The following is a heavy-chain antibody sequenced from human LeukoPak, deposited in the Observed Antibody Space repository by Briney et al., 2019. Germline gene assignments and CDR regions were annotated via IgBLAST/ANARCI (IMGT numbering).Heavy chain of an antibody. Sequence: GGSLRLSCAASGFTFSSYEMNWVRQAPGKGLEWVSVIYSGGSTYYADSVKGRFTISRDNSKNTLYLQMNSLRAEDTAVYYCARELMTTVTKTNYWGQGTLVTVSS. CDR2: IYSGGST. J-gene: IGHJ4*02. CDR3: ARELMTTVTKTNY. V-gene: IGHV3-66*01. CDR1: GFTFSSYE. D-gene: IGHD4-17*01.